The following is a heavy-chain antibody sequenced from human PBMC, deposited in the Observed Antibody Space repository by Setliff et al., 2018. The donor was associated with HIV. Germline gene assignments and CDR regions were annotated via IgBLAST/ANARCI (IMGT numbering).Heavy chain of an antibody. Sequence: PGGSLRLSCAASGFTFSGYSMNWVRQAPGKGLEWVAFIRYDGDNQYYADSVRGRFTISRDNSKSTLYLRMNSLRAEDTAVYYCARGSSGWGMDFYYYYMDVWGKGTTVTVSS. CDR2: IRYDGDNQ. V-gene: IGHV3-30*02. D-gene: IGHD6-19*01. J-gene: IGHJ6*03. CDR1: GFTFSGYS. CDR3: ARGSSGWGMDFYYYYMDV.